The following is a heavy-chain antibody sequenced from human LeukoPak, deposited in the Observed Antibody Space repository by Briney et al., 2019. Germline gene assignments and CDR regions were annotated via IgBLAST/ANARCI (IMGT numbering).Heavy chain of an antibody. CDR2: INHRGST. Sequence: SETLSLTCTVSGGSISTGDYHWSWIRQPPGKGLEGMGYINHRGSTYYNSSLKSRVTMSLDTSRDQFSLRLSSMIAADTAVYYCASDCGGCSCYGAFEIWGQGTMVPVSS. J-gene: IGHJ3*02. CDR1: GGSISTGDYH. CDR3: ASDCGGCSCYGAFEI. D-gene: IGHD2-15*01. V-gene: IGHV4-30-4*01.